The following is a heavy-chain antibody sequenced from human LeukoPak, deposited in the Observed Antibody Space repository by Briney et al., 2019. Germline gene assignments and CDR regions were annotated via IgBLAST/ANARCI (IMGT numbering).Heavy chain of an antibody. V-gene: IGHV3-53*01. CDR1: GFTVITND. CDR3: ARGVEPLAANTLAY. D-gene: IGHD1-14*01. Sequence: PGGSLRLSCAASGFTVITNDMAWVRQAPGKGLEWVSVLYSDGNTKYAGSVQGRFTISRDNSKNTLYLEMNSLSPDDTAVYYCARGVEPLAANTLAYWGQGTLVTASS. CDR2: LYSDGNT. J-gene: IGHJ4*02.